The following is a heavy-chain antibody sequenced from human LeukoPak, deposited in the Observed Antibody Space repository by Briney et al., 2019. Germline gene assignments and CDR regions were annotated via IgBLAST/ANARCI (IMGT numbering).Heavy chain of an antibody. CDR2: ISWNSGSI. CDR1: GFTFSSNY. J-gene: IGHJ4*02. D-gene: IGHD1-26*01. V-gene: IGHV3-9*01. Sequence: GGSLRLSCAASGFTFSSNYMSWVRQAPGKGLEWVSGISWNSGSIGYADSVKGRFTISRDNAKNSLYLQMNSLRAEDTALYYCAKASGTASLDYWGQGTLVTVSS. CDR3: AKASGTASLDY.